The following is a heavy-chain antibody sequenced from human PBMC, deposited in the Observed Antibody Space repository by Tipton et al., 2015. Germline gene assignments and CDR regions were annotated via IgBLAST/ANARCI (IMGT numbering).Heavy chain of an antibody. CDR1: GYSFTSYW. CDR2: IFPGDSDT. V-gene: IGHV5-51*01. CDR3: ARQPLVYAINGWLDS. Sequence: QLVQSGAEVKKPGESLKISCNGSGYSFTSYWIGWVRQMPGKGLEWMGIIFPGDSDTRYSPSFQGQVTISVDKSISTAYLQWSSLKASDTAIYYCARQPLVYAINGWLDSWGQGTLVTVSS. D-gene: IGHD2-8*01. J-gene: IGHJ5*01.